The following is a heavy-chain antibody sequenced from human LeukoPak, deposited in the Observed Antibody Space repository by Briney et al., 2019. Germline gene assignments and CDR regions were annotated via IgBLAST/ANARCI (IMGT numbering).Heavy chain of an antibody. D-gene: IGHD3-10*01. V-gene: IGHV1-69*13. CDR1: GGTFSNYA. J-gene: IGHJ4*02. CDR3: AREYGSGSSSLDY. CDR2: IIPIFSTA. Sequence: SVKVSCKASGGTFSNYAISWVRQAPGQGLEWMGGIIPIFSTANYAQKFQGRVTITADESTSTAYMELSSLRSEDTAVYYCAREYGSGSSSLDYWGQGTLVTVSS.